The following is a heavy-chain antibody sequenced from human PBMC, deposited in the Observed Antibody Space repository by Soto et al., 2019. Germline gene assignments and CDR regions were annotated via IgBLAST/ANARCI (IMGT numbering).Heavy chain of an antibody. CDR1: GYTFTSYG. V-gene: IGHV1-18*04. CDR3: TAQGPYSSSSRGLDYYYGMDV. CDR2: ISAYNGNT. J-gene: IGHJ6*02. Sequence: ASVKVSCKASGYTFTSYGISWVRQAPGQGLEWMGWISAYNGNTNYAQKLQGRVTMTTDTSTSTAYMELRSLRSDDTAVYYCTAQGPYSSSSRGLDYYYGMDVWGQGTTVTVSS. D-gene: IGHD6-6*01.